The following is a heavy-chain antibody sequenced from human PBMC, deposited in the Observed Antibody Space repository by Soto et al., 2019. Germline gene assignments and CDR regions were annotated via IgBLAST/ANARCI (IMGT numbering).Heavy chain of an antibody. V-gene: IGHV3-30-3*01. D-gene: IGHD3-22*01. CDR3: ARLPAGGDYYDSSGTDY. J-gene: IGHJ4*02. Sequence: QVQLVESGGGVVQPGRSLRLSCAASGFTFSSYAMHWVRQAPGKGLEWVAVISYDGSNKYYADSVKGRFTISRDNSKNTLYLQMNSLRAEDTAVYYCARLPAGGDYYDSSGTDYWGQGTLVTVSS. CDR2: ISYDGSNK. CDR1: GFTFSSYA.